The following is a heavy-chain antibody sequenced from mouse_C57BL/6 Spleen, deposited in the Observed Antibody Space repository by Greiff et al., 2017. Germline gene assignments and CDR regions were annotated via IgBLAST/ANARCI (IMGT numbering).Heavy chain of an antibody. D-gene: IGHD1-1*01. J-gene: IGHJ2*01. CDR2: IYPGDGDT. V-gene: IGHV1-82*01. CDR3: ARSRTTVVAPNFDY. Sequence: VKLVESGPELVKPGASVKISCKASGYAFSSSWMNWVKQRPGKGLEWIGRIYPGDGDTNYNGKFKGKATLTADKSSSTAYMQLSSLTSEDSAVYFCARSRTTVVAPNFDYWGQGTTLTVSS. CDR1: GYAFSSSW.